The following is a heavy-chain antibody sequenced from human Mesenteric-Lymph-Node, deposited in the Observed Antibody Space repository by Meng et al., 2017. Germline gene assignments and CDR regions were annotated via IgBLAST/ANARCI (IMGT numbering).Heavy chain of an antibody. CDR2: IYYTGKT. V-gene: IGHV4-59*01. D-gene: IGHD2/OR15-2a*01. J-gene: IGHJ1*01. CDR1: GDSLTGYY. Sequence: SQTLSLTCAVSGDSLTGYYWSWIRQSPAKGLEWIGYIYYTGKTDHNPSLTSRVTMSVDTTKNQFSLKLISVTTADTAVYYCAGALGFSFFQHWGQGSLVTVSS. CDR3: AGALGFSFFQH.